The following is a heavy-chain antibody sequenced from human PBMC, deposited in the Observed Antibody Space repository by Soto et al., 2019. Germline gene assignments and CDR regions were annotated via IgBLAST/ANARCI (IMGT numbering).Heavy chain of an antibody. V-gene: IGHV3-13*01. J-gene: IGHJ6*02. CDR1: GFTFSSYD. Sequence: PGGSLRLSCAASGFTFSSYDMHWVRQATGKGLEWVSAIGTAGDTYYPGSVKGRFTISRENAKNSLYLQMNSLRAEDTAVYYCARAGPSYYYYGMDVWGQGTTVTVSS. CDR2: IGTAGDT. CDR3: ARAGPSYYYYGMDV.